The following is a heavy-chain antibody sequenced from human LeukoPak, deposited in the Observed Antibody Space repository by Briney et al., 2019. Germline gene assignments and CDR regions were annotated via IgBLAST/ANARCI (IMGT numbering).Heavy chain of an antibody. CDR1: GFTFSSYG. D-gene: IGHD3-3*01. CDR3: AKYYDFWSGYSQHYYYMDV. Sequence: GGSLRLSCAASGFTFSSYGMHWVRQAPGKGLEWVAFIRYDGSNKYYADSVKGRFTISRDNSKSTLYLQMNSLRAEDTAVYYCAKYYDFWSGYSQHYYYMDVWGKGTTVTVSS. J-gene: IGHJ6*03. V-gene: IGHV3-30*02. CDR2: IRYDGSNK.